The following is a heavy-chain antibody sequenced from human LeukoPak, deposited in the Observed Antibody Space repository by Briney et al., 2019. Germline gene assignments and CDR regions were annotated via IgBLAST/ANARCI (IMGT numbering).Heavy chain of an antibody. D-gene: IGHD2-2*01. V-gene: IGHV5-51*01. CDR3: ARAVGYCSSTSCSYNWFDP. CDR2: IYPGDSDT. J-gene: IGHJ5*02. Sequence: GESLKISCKGSGYSFTSYWIGWVRQMPGKGLEWMGIIYPGDSDTRYSPSFQGQVTISADKSISTAYLQWSSLKASDTAMYYCARAVGYCSSTSCSYNWFDPWGQGTLVTVSS. CDR1: GYSFTSYW.